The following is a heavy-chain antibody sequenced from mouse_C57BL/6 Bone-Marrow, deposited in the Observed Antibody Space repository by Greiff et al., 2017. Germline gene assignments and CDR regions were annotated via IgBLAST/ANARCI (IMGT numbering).Heavy chain of an antibody. CDR2: INPNNGGT. D-gene: IGHD3-2*02. J-gene: IGHJ4*01. V-gene: IGHV1-18*01. CDR3: ARNRDSSGYYAMDY. Sequence: VQLQQSGPELVKPGASVKLPCKASGYTFTDYNMDWVKQSHGKSLEWIGYINPNNGGTIYNQKFKGKATLTVAKSSSTAYLELRSLTSEDTADYYCARNRDSSGYYAMDYWGQGTSVTVSA. CDR1: GYTFTDYN.